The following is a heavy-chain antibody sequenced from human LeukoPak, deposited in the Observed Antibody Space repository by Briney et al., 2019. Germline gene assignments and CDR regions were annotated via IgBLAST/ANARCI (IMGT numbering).Heavy chain of an antibody. CDR3: ARGAPPHSENVKWFDS. CDR1: DESFSIYS. J-gene: IGHJ5*01. Sequence: SETLSLTCVVSDESFSIYSWSWIRQAPGKGLEWLAEISHSGRTNYNPSLNSRLTISIDRSTIRLSLRLSSVTAADTAIYYCARGAPPHSENVKWFDSWGQGTLVTVSS. CDR2: ISHSGRT. V-gene: IGHV4-34*01. D-gene: IGHD1-1*01.